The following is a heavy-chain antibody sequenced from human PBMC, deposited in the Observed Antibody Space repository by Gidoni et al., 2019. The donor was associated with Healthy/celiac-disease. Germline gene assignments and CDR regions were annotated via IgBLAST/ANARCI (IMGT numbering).Heavy chain of an antibody. D-gene: IGHD6-13*01. J-gene: IGHJ5*02. CDR3: ARDLPLVRYDGVWFDP. Sequence: QVQLQESGPGLVKPSETLSLTCTVSGGSIRSYYWSWIRQPAGKGLEWIGSIDTSGSTNYNPPLKRRVTMSVDTSKNQFSLKLSSVTAADTAGYYCARDLPLVRYDGVWFDPWGQGTLVTVSS. V-gene: IGHV4-4*07. CDR2: IDTSGST. CDR1: GGSIRSYY.